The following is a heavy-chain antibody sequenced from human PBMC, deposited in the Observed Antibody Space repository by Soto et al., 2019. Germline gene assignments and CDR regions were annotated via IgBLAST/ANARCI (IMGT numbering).Heavy chain of an antibody. CDR3: ASNYGDTDYYYYGMDV. V-gene: IGHV3-11*01. CDR1: GFTFSDYY. J-gene: IGHJ6*02. Sequence: PGGSLRLSCAASGFTFSDYYMSWIRQAPGKGLEWVSYISSSGSTIYYAYSVKGRFTISRDNAKNSLYLQMNSLRAEDTAVYYCASNYGDTDYYYYGMDVWGQGTTVTVSS. D-gene: IGHD4-17*01. CDR2: ISSSGSTI.